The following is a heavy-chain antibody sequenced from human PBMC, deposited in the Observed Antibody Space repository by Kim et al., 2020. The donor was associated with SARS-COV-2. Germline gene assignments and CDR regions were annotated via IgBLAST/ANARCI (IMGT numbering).Heavy chain of an antibody. V-gene: IGHV3-23*01. CDR2: ISGSGGST. J-gene: IGHJ4*02. CDR3: AKGGDSNTWRSHFDY. CDR1: GFTFNSYA. Sequence: GGSLRLSCAASGFTFNSYAMTWVRQAPGKGLEWVSTISGSGGSTYYTDSVEGRFTVSRDNSKNTMNLQLNSLRADDTAVYYCAKGGDSNTWRSHFDYWGQGSLVTVSS. D-gene: IGHD3-16*01.